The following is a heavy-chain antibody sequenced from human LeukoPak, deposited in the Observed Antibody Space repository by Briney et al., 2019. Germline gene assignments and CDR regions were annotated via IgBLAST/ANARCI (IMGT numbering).Heavy chain of an antibody. CDR1: GYTFTGYY. V-gene: IGHV1-2*04. D-gene: IGHD5-18*01. J-gene: IGHJ4*02. CDR2: INPNSGGT. CDR3: ARQDIVASRGGVDTAMVYDY. Sequence: GASVKVSCKASGYTFTGYYMHWVRQAPGQGLEWMGWINPNSGGTNYAQKFQGWVTMTRDTSISTAYMELSRLRSDDTAVYYCARQDIVASRGGVDTAMVYDYWGQGTLVTVSS.